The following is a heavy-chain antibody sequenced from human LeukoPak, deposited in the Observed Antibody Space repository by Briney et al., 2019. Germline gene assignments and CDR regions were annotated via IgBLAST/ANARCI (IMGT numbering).Heavy chain of an antibody. Sequence: SVKVSCKASGGTFSSYAISWVRQAPGQGLEWMGGIIPIFGTANYAQKFQGRVTITTDESTSTAYMELSSLRSEDTAVYYCARDVTEGGSVSLDWFDPWGQGTLVTVSS. V-gene: IGHV1-69*05. D-gene: IGHD6-19*01. CDR3: ARDVTEGGSVSLDWFDP. J-gene: IGHJ5*02. CDR2: IIPIFGTA. CDR1: GGTFSSYA.